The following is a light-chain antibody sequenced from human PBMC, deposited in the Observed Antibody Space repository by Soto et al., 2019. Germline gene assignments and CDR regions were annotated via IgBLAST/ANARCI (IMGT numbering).Light chain of an antibody. V-gene: IGKV3-11*01. Sequence: EIVMTQSPATLSVSPGERATLSCRASQSVSSSLAWYQQKPGQAPRLLIYQTSLRAAGIPARFSASGSGTDFTLTISSLEPEDFAVYYCQQRFNWRTFGQGTKVDIK. CDR1: QSVSSS. CDR3: QQRFNWRT. CDR2: QTS. J-gene: IGKJ1*01.